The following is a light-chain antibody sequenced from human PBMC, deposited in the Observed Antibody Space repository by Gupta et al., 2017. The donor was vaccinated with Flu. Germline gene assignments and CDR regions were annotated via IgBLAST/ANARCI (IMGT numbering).Light chain of an antibody. CDR3: QVWDRSSDHVV. CDR1: NIGSKS. J-gene: IGLJ2*01. CDR2: DDR. V-gene: IGLV3-21*02. Sequence: SSVLTQPPSVSVAPGQTARITCWGNNIGSKSVHWYQPKPGQAPVLVVYDDRHRRSGIPERFSGANYANTATLTTSRVEAGEEADYYCQVWDRSSDHVVFGGGTKLTVL.